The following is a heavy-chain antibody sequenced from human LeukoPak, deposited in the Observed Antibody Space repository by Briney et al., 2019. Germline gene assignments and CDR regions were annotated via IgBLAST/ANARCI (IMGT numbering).Heavy chain of an antibody. CDR3: AKDGRGSGYFPDY. Sequence: PGGSLRLSCAASGFTFSSYGMHWVRQAPGKGLEWVAFIRYDGSNKYYADSVKGRFTISRDNSKNTLYPQMNSLRPEDSAVHYCAKDGRGSGYFPDYWGQGTLVTVSS. CDR1: GFTFSSYG. D-gene: IGHD3-22*01. V-gene: IGHV3-30*02. CDR2: IRYDGSNK. J-gene: IGHJ4*02.